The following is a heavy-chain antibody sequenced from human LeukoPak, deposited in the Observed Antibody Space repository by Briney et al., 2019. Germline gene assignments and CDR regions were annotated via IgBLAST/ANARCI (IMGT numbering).Heavy chain of an antibody. CDR2: IRRDGDVE. V-gene: IGHV3-7*01. CDR1: GFTFSTYW. D-gene: IGHD3-10*01. CDR3: ARDDSPQDSGRYFDAFDM. J-gene: IGHJ3*02. Sequence: GGSLRLSCVGSGFTFSTYWMTWVRQAPGKGLEWVANIRRDGDVEHYADSVRGRFTVSRDNAENSMYLQMNSLRAEDTAVYYCARDDSPQDSGRYFDAFDMWGQGTMVTVSS.